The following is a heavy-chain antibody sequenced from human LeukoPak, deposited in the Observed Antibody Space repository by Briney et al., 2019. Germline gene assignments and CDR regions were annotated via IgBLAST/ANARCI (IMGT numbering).Heavy chain of an antibody. V-gene: IGHV3-23*01. D-gene: IGHD3-22*01. CDR3: AKAGGYSRDAFDI. Sequence: GGSLRLSCEGSAFIFSGHWMNWVRQAPGKGLEWVSAISGSGGSTYYADSVKGRFTISRDNSKNTLYLQMNSLRAEDTAVYYCAKAGGYSRDAFDIWGQGTMVTVSS. J-gene: IGHJ3*02. CDR1: AFIFSGHW. CDR2: ISGSGGST.